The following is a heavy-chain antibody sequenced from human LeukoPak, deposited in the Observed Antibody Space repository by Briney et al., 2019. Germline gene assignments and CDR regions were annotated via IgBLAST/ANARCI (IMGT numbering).Heavy chain of an antibody. Sequence: GGSLRLSCAASGFTVSSNYMSWVRQAPGKGLEWVSVIYSGGSTYYADSVKGRFTISRDNAKNSLYLQMNSLRAEDTAVYYCARANWNYRLSPEDWGQGTLVTVSS. D-gene: IGHD1-7*01. J-gene: IGHJ4*02. CDR3: ARANWNYRLSPED. V-gene: IGHV3-53*01. CDR1: GFTVSSNY. CDR2: IYSGGST.